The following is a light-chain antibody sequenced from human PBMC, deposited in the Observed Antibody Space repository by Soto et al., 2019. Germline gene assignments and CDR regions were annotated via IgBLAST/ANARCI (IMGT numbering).Light chain of an antibody. CDR2: GST. CDR3: QSYDNSLSAYV. CDR1: SSDIGTGSE. J-gene: IGLJ1*01. Sequence: QSVLTQPPSLSGAPGQRVTISCTGRSSDIGTGSEVHWYQQLPGTAPKLLIFGSTNRPSGVPDRFSGSKSATSAALAITGRQAEDEAAYYCQSYDNSLSAYVFGTGTKLTVL. V-gene: IGLV1-40*01.